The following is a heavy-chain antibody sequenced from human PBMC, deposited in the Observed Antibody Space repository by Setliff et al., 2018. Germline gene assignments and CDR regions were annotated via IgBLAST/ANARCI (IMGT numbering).Heavy chain of an antibody. CDR3: ARVGTAGGYYFDF. CDR2: IFPADSDT. CDR1: GYRFSSYW. D-gene: IGHD2-15*01. J-gene: IGHJ4*02. V-gene: IGHV5-51*01. Sequence: GESLKISCKGSGYRFSSYWIGWVRQMPGKGLEWIGIIFPADSDTRYSPSSQGQVTISADKSISTAYVQWRSLKASDTAMYYCARVGTAGGYYFDFWGQGALVTVSS.